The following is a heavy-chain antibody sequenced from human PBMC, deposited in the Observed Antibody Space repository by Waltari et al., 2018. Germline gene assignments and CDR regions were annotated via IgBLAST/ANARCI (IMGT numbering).Heavy chain of an antibody. V-gene: IGHV3-53*02. CDR1: GFTVSKNY. CDR2: IYSGDDT. Sequence: EVYLVETGGGLIQPGGSLRLSCAASGFTVSKNYMSWVRQAPGKGLEWVSVIYSGDDTSYADCVKGRFTISRDNSKNTLYLQMNSLRAEDTAVYYCARSHCSGGSCYRGGLDYWGQGTLVTVSS. D-gene: IGHD2-15*01. CDR3: ARSHCSGGSCYRGGLDY. J-gene: IGHJ4*02.